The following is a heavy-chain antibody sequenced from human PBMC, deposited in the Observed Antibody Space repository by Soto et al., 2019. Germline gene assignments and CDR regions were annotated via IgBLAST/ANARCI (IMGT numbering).Heavy chain of an antibody. V-gene: IGHV3-30-3*01. CDR2: ISYDGSNK. J-gene: IGHJ4*02. Sequence: QVQLVESGGGVVQPGRSLRLSCAASGFTFSSYAMHWVRQAPGKGLEWVAVISYDGSNKYYADSVKGGITISRDNSEKSLYLKTNSLRAEATGGYYCERGEDDCGYDYWGQGTLVIVSS. CDR3: ERGEDDCGYDY. D-gene: IGHD5-12*01. CDR1: GFTFSSYA.